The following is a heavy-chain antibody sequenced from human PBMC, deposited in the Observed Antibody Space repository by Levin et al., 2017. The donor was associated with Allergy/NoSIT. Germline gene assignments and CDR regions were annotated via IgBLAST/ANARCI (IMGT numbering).Heavy chain of an antibody. CDR3: ARPKAQVAAAGQGAFHI. CDR1: GGSISSSSYY. D-gene: IGHD6-13*01. CDR2: IYYSGST. J-gene: IGHJ3*02. V-gene: IGHV4-39*01. Sequence: PSETLSLTCTVSGGSISSSSYYWGWIRQPPGKGLEWIGSIYYSGSTYYNPSLKSRVTISVDTSKNQFSLKLSSVTAADTAVYYCARPKAQVAAAGQGAFHIWGQGTMVTVSS.